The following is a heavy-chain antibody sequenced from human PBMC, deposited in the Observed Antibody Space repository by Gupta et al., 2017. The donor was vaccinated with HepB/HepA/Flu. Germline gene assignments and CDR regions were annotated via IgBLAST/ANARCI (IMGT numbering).Heavy chain of an antibody. CDR2: INSASTKI. CDR1: SW. D-gene: IGHD2-2*03. V-gene: IGHV3-74*01. Sequence: SWMHWVHQDPGKGLVWVSRINSASTKIVYADSVKGRFTISRDNAKSTLYLEMTNLRDDDTAVYYCTRREVDSSVVQDPLWDRREVGGQGATGTVSS. J-gene: IGHJ6*02. CDR3: TRREVDSSVVQDPLWDRREV.